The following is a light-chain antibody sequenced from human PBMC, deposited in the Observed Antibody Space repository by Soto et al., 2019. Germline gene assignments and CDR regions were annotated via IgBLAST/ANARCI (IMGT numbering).Light chain of an antibody. CDR2: GNN. V-gene: IGLV1-40*01. Sequence: QSVLTQPPSVSGAPGQWVTISCTGSSSNIGAGNDVPWYQQLPGTAPKLLIYGNNNRPSGVPDRFSGSKSGTSASLAITGLQAEDEADYYCQSYDSSLSGSVFGGGTKLTVL. CDR3: QSYDSSLSGSV. J-gene: IGLJ2*01. CDR1: SSNIGAGND.